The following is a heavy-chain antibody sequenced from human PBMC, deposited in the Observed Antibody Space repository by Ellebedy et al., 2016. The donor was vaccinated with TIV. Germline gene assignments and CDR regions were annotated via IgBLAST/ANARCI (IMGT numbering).Heavy chain of an antibody. CDR3: ARDRTLWFGELMGDFDY. V-gene: IGHV3-21*01. Sequence: PGGSLRLSCAVSGFTFSSYSMNWVRQAPGKGLEWVSSISSSSSYIYYADSVKGRFTISRDNAKNSLYLQMNSLRAEDTAVYYCARDRTLWFGELMGDFDYWGQGTLVTVSS. D-gene: IGHD3-10*01. J-gene: IGHJ4*02. CDR1: GFTFSSYS. CDR2: ISSSSSYI.